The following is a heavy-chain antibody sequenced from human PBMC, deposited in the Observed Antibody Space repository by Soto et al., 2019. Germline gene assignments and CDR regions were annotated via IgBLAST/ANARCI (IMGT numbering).Heavy chain of an antibody. Sequence: PGGSLRLSCSASGFTFSSYAMHWVRQAPGKGLEYVSAISSNGGSTYYADSVKGRFTISRDNSKNTLYLQMSSLRAEDTAVYYCVKGYCSSTSCYQVIPLWGQGTLVTVSS. CDR3: VKGYCSSTSCYQVIPL. V-gene: IGHV3-64D*06. D-gene: IGHD2-2*01. J-gene: IGHJ4*02. CDR1: GFTFSSYA. CDR2: ISSNGGST.